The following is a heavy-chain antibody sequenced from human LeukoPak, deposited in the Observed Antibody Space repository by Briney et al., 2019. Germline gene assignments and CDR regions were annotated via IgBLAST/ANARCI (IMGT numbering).Heavy chain of an antibody. D-gene: IGHD2-15*01. Sequence: PGGSLRLSCAASGFTFRSYSMNWVRQAPGKGLEWVSAIDPSSTYIYYADSVKGRFTISRDNAENSLYLQMNSLTAEDTAVYYCARDYTYCSGSRCYDRFDYWGQGIRVTVSS. V-gene: IGHV3-21*01. J-gene: IGHJ4*02. CDR3: ARDYTYCSGSRCYDRFDY. CDR1: GFTFRSYS. CDR2: IDPSSTYI.